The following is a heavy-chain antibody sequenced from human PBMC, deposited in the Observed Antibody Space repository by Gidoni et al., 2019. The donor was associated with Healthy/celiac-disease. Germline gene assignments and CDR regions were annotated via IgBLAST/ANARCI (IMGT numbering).Heavy chain of an antibody. V-gene: IGHV1-2*04. CDR1: GYTFTGYY. Sequence: QVQLVQSGAEVKKPGASVKVSCKASGYTFTGYYMHWVRQAPGQGLEWMGWINPNSGGTNYAQKFQGWVTMTRDTSISTAYMELSRLRSDDTAVYYCARERAAAGSPRYYYYYGMDVWGQGTTVTVSS. J-gene: IGHJ6*02. CDR2: INPNSGGT. D-gene: IGHD6-13*01. CDR3: ARERAAAGSPRYYYYYGMDV.